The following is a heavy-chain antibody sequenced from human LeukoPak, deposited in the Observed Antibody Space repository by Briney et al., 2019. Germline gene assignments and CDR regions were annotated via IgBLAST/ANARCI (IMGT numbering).Heavy chain of an antibody. J-gene: IGHJ4*02. V-gene: IGHV1-3*03. CDR3: ARADYDYVWGSRPGDY. CDR2: INAGNGNT. CDR1: GYTFTSYA. Sequence: ASVKVSCKASGYTFTSYAMHWVRQAPGQRLEWMGWINAGNGNTKYSQEFQGRVTITRDTSASTAYMELSSLRSEDMAVYYCARADYDYVWGSRPGDYWGQGTLVTVSS. D-gene: IGHD3-16*01.